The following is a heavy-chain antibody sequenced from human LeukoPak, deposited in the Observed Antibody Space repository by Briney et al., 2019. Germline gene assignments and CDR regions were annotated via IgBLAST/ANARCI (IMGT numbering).Heavy chain of an antibody. CDR3: ARVGIYRPGSSYFDH. CDR1: GITVSSSF. V-gene: IGHV3-66*01. D-gene: IGHD3-10*01. Sequence: GGSLRLSRAASGITVSSSFMSWVRQVPGKGLEWVSIIYAAGATYTADSVTGRFTISRDTSKNMLNLEMNSLRPEDTAVYFCARVGIYRPGSSYFDHWGQGTLVAVSS. CDR2: IYAAGAT. J-gene: IGHJ4*02.